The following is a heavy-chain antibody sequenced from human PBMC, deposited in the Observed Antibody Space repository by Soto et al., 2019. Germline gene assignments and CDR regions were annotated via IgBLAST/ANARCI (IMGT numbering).Heavy chain of an antibody. CDR3: ARDRLRGYDSSGFYS. J-gene: IGHJ4*02. D-gene: IGHD3-22*01. V-gene: IGHV1-18*01. CDR2: INPSDGNS. Sequence: EPTASVKVSCKASGYSFSFYGINWVRQAPGQGREWMGWINPSDGNSNFAQKLEDRVTMTTATSTNTVFLELRSLKSDDTAIYYCARDRLRGYDSSGFYSLGQGTMVTVSS. CDR1: GYSFSFYG.